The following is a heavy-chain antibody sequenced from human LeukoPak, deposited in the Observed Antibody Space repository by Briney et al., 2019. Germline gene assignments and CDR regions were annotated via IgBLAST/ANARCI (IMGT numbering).Heavy chain of an antibody. CDR3: ARGRIGGLRRFGPWFDP. J-gene: IGHJ5*02. D-gene: IGHD3-10*01. V-gene: IGHV4-59*01. Sequence: SETLSLTCTVSGGSISSYYWSWIRQPPGKGLEWIEYIYYSGSTNYNPSLKSRVTISVDTSKNQFSLKLSSVTAADTAVYYCARGRIGGLRRFGPWFDPWGQGTLVTVSS. CDR2: IYYSGST. CDR1: GGSISSYY.